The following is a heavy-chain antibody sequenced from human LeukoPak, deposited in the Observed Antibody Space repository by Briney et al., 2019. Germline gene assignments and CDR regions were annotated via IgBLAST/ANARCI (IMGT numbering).Heavy chain of an antibody. Sequence: GGSLRLSCAASGFXFSSYEMNWVRQAPGKGLKWVSYISSRGTTTYYADSVKGRFTISRDDAKNSLYLHMNSLRVEDTAVYYCARLYSSSSGLRASDYWGQGTLVTVSS. CDR2: ISSRGTTT. D-gene: IGHD6-6*01. J-gene: IGHJ4*02. CDR3: ARLYSSSSGLRASDY. CDR1: GFXFSSYE. V-gene: IGHV3-48*03.